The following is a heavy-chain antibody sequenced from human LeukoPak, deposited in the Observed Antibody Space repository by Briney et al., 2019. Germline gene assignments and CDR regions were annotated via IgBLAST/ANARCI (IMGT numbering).Heavy chain of an antibody. V-gene: IGHV1-2*02. CDR3: ARDPDGSLYFDY. CDR1: GYIFTGYY. J-gene: IGHJ4*02. D-gene: IGHD1-26*01. CDR2: INPNSGGT. Sequence: ASVKVSCKASGYIFTGYYMHWVRQDPGQGLEWMGWINPNSGGTNYVQEFQGRVTMTRDTSISTAYMELSRLRSDDTAVYYCARDPDGSLYFDYWGQGTLVTVSS.